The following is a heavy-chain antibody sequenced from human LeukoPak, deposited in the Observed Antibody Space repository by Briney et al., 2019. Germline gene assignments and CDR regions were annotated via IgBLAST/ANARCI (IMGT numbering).Heavy chain of an antibody. CDR2: IGSNAGNT. D-gene: IGHD2-21*02. J-gene: IGHJ4*02. Sequence: GSLRLSCAASGFTFSHYAMSWVRQAPGKGLGWGSSIGSNAGNTYYADSVKGRFTISRDNAKNTLYLQMNSLSVGDTAVYYCAKDPTYIVVVTATPREYWGQGTLVTVSS. CDR3: AKDPTYIVVVTATPREY. CDR1: GFTFSHYA. V-gene: IGHV3-23*01.